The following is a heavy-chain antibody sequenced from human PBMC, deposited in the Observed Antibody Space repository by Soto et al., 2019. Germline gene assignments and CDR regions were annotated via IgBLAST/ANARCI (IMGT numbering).Heavy chain of an antibody. CDR2: IYPGDSDI. CDR3: ARQSVTTGENYCDY. V-gene: IGHV5-51*01. D-gene: IGHD4-17*01. CDR1: GYSFTSHR. Sequence: GESLQISCKASGYSFTSHRIGSVRQMPGKGLEWIGIIYPGDSDIRYSPSFQGQVTISADRSISTAYLQWSSLKTSDTAMYYCARQSVTTGENYCDYWGQGTLVTVSS. J-gene: IGHJ4*02.